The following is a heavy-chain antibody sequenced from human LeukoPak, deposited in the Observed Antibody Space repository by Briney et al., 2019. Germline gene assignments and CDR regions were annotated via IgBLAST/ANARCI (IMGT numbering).Heavy chain of an antibody. CDR2: VKQDETPR. CDR3: ARGPNYGDYVDYLDY. CDR1: GFTFSSHW. J-gene: IGHJ4*02. V-gene: IGHV3-7*01. D-gene: IGHD4-17*01. Sequence: GGSLRLSCEASGFTFSSHWKNWVRRAPGKGLEWVASVKQDETPRYNVNLVKGRFTISRDNAKNSLYLQLNSLTADDTSVYYCARGPNYGDYVDYLDYWGQGALVTVSS.